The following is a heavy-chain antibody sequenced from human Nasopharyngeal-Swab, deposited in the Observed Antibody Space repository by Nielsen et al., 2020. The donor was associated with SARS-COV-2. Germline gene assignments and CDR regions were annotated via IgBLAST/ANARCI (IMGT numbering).Heavy chain of an antibody. V-gene: IGHV1-24*01. CDR3: ATDSPYGSGSYHYYYYYGMDV. D-gene: IGHD3-10*01. Sequence: ASVKVSCKVSGYTLTELSMHWVRQAPGKGLEWMGGFDPEDGETIYAQKFQGRVTMTEDTSTETAYMELSSLRSEDTAVYYCATDSPYGSGSYHYYYYYGMDVWGQGTTVTVSS. J-gene: IGHJ6*02. CDR2: FDPEDGET. CDR1: GYTLTELS.